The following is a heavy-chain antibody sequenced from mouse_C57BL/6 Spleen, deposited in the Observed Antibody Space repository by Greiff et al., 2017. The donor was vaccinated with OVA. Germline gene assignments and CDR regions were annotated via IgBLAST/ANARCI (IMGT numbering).Heavy chain of an antibody. CDR2: IWSDGST. CDR3: ARHHYGSSYWYFDV. D-gene: IGHD1-1*01. CDR1: GFSLTSYG. V-gene: IGHV2-6-1*01. J-gene: IGHJ1*03. Sequence: VQLQQSGPGLVAPSQSLSITCTVSGFSLTSYGVHWVRQPPGKGLEWLVVIWSDGSTTYNSALKSRLSISKDNSKSQVFLKMNSLQTDDTAMYYGARHHYGSSYWYFDVWGTGTTVTVSS.